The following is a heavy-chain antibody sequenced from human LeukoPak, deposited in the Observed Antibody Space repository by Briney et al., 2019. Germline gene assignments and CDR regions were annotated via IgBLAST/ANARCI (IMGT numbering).Heavy chain of an antibody. CDR1: GFTFSTYS. D-gene: IGHD3-10*02. V-gene: IGHV3-48*04. Sequence: GGSLRLSCAASGFTFSTYSMNWVRQAPGKGLEWVSYISSSGSTIYYADSVKGRFTIFRDNAKNSLYLQMNSLRAEDTAVYYCAELGITMIGGVWGKGTTVTISS. J-gene: IGHJ6*04. CDR3: AELGITMIGGV. CDR2: ISSSGSTI.